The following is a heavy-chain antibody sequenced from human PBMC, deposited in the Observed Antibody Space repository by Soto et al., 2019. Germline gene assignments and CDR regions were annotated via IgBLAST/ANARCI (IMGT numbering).Heavy chain of an antibody. Sequence: PSETLSLTCTVSGGSISSGGYYWSWIRQHPGKGLEWIGYIYYSGSTYYNPSLKSRVTISVDTSKNQFSLKLSSVTAADTAVYYSVTAWGATTVTTRTVDAFDIWGQGTMVTVSS. CDR2: IYYSGST. CDR1: GGSISSGGYY. J-gene: IGHJ3*02. V-gene: IGHV4-31*03. CDR3: VTAWGATTVTTRTVDAFDI. D-gene: IGHD4-4*01.